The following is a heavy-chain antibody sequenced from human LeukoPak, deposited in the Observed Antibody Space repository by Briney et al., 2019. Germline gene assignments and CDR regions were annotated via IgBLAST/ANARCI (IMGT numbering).Heavy chain of an antibody. Sequence: PSETLSLTCIVAGGSISSYYWGWIRQPPGKGLEWIGYIYYSGSTTYNPSLKSRVTIPVDKSKNQFSLKLSSVTAADTAVYYCGRVGGYGSGSYMYMDVWGKGDTVTVSS. V-gene: IGHV4-59*01. J-gene: IGHJ6*03. CDR2: IYYSGST. D-gene: IGHD3-10*01. CDR1: GGSISSYY. CDR3: GRVGGYGSGSYMYMDV.